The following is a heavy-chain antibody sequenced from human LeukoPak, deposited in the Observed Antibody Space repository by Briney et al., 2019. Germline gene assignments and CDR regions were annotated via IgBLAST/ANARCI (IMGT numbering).Heavy chain of an antibody. Sequence: ASVKVSCKASGGTFSSYAISWVRQAPGQGLEWMGWISAYNGNTNYAQKLQGRVTMTTDTSTSTAYMELRGLRSDDTAVYYCAREAPYYFDYWGQGTLVTVSP. J-gene: IGHJ4*02. V-gene: IGHV1-18*01. CDR3: AREAPYYFDY. CDR1: GGTFSSYA. CDR2: ISAYNGNT.